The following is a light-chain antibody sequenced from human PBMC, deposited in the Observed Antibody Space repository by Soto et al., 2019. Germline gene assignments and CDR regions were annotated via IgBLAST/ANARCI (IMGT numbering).Light chain of an antibody. Sequence: EIVLTQSPATLSLSPGERATLSCRASQSVSSYLAWYQQKPGQAPRLLIYDASNRATGIPARFSGSWSGTDFALTISSLEPEDFAVYYCQRSSNWPGTFGQGTKVEIK. V-gene: IGKV3-11*01. J-gene: IGKJ1*01. CDR2: DAS. CDR1: QSVSSY. CDR3: QRSSNWPGT.